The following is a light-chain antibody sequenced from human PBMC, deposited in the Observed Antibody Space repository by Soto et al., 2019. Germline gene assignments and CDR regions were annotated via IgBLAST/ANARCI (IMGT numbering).Light chain of an antibody. CDR3: QQYYGTPT. CDR1: QRLFFTSNKKNY. CDR2: WAS. J-gene: IGKJ1*01. Sequence: TVIPQSPDSLAVCMRETAAINCKSNQRLFFTSNKKNYIAWYRHKSGQPPKSIISWASSRESGVPDRFRGGGSGTDFTLTINSLQAEDVAVYYCQQYYGTPTFGQGTKVDSK. V-gene: IGKV4-1*01.